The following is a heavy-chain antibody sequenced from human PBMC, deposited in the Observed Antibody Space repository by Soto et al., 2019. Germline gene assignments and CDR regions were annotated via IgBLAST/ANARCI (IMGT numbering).Heavy chain of an antibody. Sequence: AETLSLTCTVSGGSISSSSYYWGWIRQPPGKGLEWIGSIYYSGSTYYNPSLKSRVTVSVDTSKNQFSLKLSSVTAADTAVYYCARQCPGYSYGYSTYYFDYWGQGTLVTVSS. J-gene: IGHJ4*02. V-gene: IGHV4-39*01. CDR2: IYYSGST. CDR3: ARQCPGYSYGYSTYYFDY. D-gene: IGHD5-18*01. CDR1: GGSISSSSYY.